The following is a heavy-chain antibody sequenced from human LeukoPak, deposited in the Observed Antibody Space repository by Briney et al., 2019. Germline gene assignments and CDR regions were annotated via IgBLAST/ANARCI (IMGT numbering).Heavy chain of an antibody. CDR2: IYSGGTT. V-gene: IGHV3-53*01. CDR3: ARAPYSSSYFFDY. J-gene: IGHJ4*02. CDR1: GFTVSRNY. Sequence: GGSLRLSCAASGFTVSRNYMSWVRQAPGKGLEWVSVIYSGGTTYYADSVKGRFTISRDNSKNTLYLQMNSLRAEDTAVYYCARAPYSSSYFFDYWGPGTLVTVSS. D-gene: IGHD6-13*01.